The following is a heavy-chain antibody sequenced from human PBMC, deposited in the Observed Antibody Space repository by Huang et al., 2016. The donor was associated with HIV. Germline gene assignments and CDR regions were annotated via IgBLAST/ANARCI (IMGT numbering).Heavy chain of an antibody. CDR1: TFRFGAYW. Sequence: VESGGRLVQPGGCIRLSCVGSTFRFGAYWMSWVRQSPGKGRECVANIKQDESEKYYVDSVKGRFNISRDNAKKVLFLEMNNVRVEDTATYYCATKTAAMDIWGQGTTVTVS. J-gene: IGHJ6*02. D-gene: IGHD1-7*01. CDR2: IKQDESEK. CDR3: ATKTAAMDI. V-gene: IGHV3-7*01.